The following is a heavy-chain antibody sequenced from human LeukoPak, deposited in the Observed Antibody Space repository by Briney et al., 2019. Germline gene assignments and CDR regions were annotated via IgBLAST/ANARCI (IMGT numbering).Heavy chain of an antibody. Sequence: GGSLRLSCAASGFTFSSYAMHWVRQAPGKGLEWVAVISYDGSNKYYADSVKGRFTISRDNSKNTLYLQMNSLRAEDTAVYYCARRFDSWGQGTLVIVSS. CDR3: ARRFDS. J-gene: IGHJ4*02. CDR1: GFTFSSYA. V-gene: IGHV3-30-3*01. CDR2: ISYDGSNK.